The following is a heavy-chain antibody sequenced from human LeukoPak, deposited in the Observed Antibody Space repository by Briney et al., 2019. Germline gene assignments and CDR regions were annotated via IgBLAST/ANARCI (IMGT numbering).Heavy chain of an antibody. V-gene: IGHV4-30-2*02. CDR2: IYHSGST. CDR3: AREKPPERKTWLQLGAFDV. Sequence: SQTLSLTCTVSGGSISSGGYYWSWIRQPPGKGLEWIGYIYHSGSTYYNPSLKSRVTLSIDTSKSQLSFQLTSVTAADTAVYYCAREKPPERKTWLQLGAFDVWGQGTVVTVSS. J-gene: IGHJ3*01. D-gene: IGHD5-24*01. CDR1: GGSISSGGYY.